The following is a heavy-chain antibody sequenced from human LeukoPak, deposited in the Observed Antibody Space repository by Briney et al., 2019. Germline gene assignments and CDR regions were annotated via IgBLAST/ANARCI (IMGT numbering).Heavy chain of an antibody. CDR3: ARVPNWGWHYFDY. J-gene: IGHJ4*02. V-gene: IGHV3-48*01. CDR2: ISSSSSTI. D-gene: IGHD7-27*01. CDR1: GFTFDDYA. Sequence: PGGSLRLSCAASGFTFDDYAMHWVRHAPGKGLEWVSYISSSSSTIYYADSVKGRFTISRDNAKNSLYLQMNSLRAEDTAVYYCARVPNWGWHYFDYWGQGTLVTVSS.